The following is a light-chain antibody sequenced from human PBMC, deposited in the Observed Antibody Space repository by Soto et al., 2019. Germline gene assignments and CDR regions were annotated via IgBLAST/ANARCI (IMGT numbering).Light chain of an antibody. CDR2: GAS. Sequence: EIVLTQSPGTLSLSPGERATLSCRASQSLRGNYLAWYQQKPGQAPRLLISGASSRASGIPDRFSGSGSGTDFTLTISRLEPEDFAVYYCQHYGFSLRTFGQGSKVEI. CDR1: QSLRGNY. V-gene: IGKV3-20*01. CDR3: QHYGFSLRT. J-gene: IGKJ1*01.